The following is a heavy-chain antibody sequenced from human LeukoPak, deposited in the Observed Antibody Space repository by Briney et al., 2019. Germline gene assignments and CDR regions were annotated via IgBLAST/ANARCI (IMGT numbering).Heavy chain of an antibody. CDR3: AREPRPRAYCGGDCYFDAFDI. Sequence: GGSLRLSCAASGFTFSSYAMSWVRQAPGKGLEWVAVIWYDGSNKYYADSVKGRFTISRDNSKNTLYLQMNSLRAEDTAVYYCAREPRPRAYCGGDCYFDAFDIWGQGTMVTVSS. J-gene: IGHJ3*02. D-gene: IGHD2-21*02. CDR2: IWYDGSNK. V-gene: IGHV3-33*08. CDR1: GFTFSSYA.